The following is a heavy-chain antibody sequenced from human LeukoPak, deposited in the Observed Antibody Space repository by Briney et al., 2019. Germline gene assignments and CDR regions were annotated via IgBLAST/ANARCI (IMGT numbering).Heavy chain of an antibody. CDR1: GGSISSGSYY. D-gene: IGHD1-26*01. Sequence: SETLSLTCTVSGGSISSGSYYWSWIRQPAGKRLEWIGRIYTSGSTNYNPSLKSRVTISVDTSKNQFSLKLSSVTAADTAVYYCARESPPIVGAAPFDYWGQGTLITVSS. V-gene: IGHV4-61*02. J-gene: IGHJ4*02. CDR2: IYTSGST. CDR3: ARESPPIVGAAPFDY.